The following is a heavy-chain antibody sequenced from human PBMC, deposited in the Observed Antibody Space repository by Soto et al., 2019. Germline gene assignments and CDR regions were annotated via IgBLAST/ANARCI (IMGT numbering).Heavy chain of an antibody. D-gene: IGHD6-13*01. CDR1: GYTFTSYD. CDR2: MNPNSGNT. V-gene: IGHV1-8*01. Sequence: QVQLVQSGAEVKKPGASVKVSCKASGYTFTSYDINWVRQATGQGLEWMGWMNPNSGNTGYAQKFQGRVTMTRNTSISTAYMELSSLRSEDTAVYYCARGPGAAGRRRSTGYYFDYWGQGTLVTVSS. CDR3: ARGPGAAGRRRSTGYYFDY. J-gene: IGHJ4*02.